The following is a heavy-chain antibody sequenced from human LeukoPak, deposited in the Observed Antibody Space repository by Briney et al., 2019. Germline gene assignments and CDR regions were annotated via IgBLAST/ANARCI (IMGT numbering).Heavy chain of an antibody. D-gene: IGHD6-19*01. V-gene: IGHV1-46*01. Sequence: GASVKVSCKASGYTFTSYYMHWVRQAPGQGLEWTGIINPSGGSTSYAQKFQGRVTMTRDMSTSTVYMELSSLRSEDTAVYYCARAGYSSGSPFDPWGQGTLVTVSS. CDR2: INPSGGST. CDR1: GYTFTSYY. J-gene: IGHJ5*02. CDR3: ARAGYSSGSPFDP.